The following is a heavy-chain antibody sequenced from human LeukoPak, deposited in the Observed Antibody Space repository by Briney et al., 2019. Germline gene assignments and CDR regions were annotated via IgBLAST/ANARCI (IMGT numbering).Heavy chain of an antibody. D-gene: IGHD2-2*01. CDR1: GYTFTSYD. V-gene: IGHV1-8*01. CDR3: ARRPEVVPAEKHYYYGMDV. J-gene: IGHJ6*02. Sequence: VASVKVSCKASGYTFTSYDINWVRQATGQGLEWMGWMNPNSGNTGYAQKFQGRVTMTRNTSISTAYMELSSLRSEDTAVYYCARRPEVVPAEKHYYYGMDVWGQGTTVTVSS. CDR2: MNPNSGNT.